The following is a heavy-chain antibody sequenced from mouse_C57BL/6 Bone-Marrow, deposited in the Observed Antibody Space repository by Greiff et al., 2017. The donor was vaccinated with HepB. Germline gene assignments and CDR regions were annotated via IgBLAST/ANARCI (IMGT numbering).Heavy chain of an antibody. CDR2: INPYNGGT. D-gene: IGHD1-1*01. CDR3: ARHSSYGFLGPSDY. J-gene: IGHJ2*01. V-gene: IGHV1-19*01. CDR1: GYTFTDYY. Sequence: VQLQQSGPVLVKPGASVKMSCKATGYTFTDYYMNWVKQSHGKSLEWIGVINPYNGGTSYNQKFKGKATLTVYTSSSTAYMELNSLTSEDYAVYYCARHSSYGFLGPSDYWGQGTTLTVSS.